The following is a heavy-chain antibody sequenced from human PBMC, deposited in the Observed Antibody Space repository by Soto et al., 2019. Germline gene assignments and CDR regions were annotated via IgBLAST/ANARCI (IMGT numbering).Heavy chain of an antibody. Sequence: SETLSLTCAVYGGSFSGYYWNWIRQPPGKGLKWIGENNHSGSTNYNPSLKSRVTISVDTSKNQFSLKLSSVTAADTAVYYCARVELELQDYYYYGMDVWGQGTTVT. CDR1: GGSFSGYY. D-gene: IGHD1-7*01. CDR3: ARVELELQDYYYYGMDV. V-gene: IGHV4-34*01. J-gene: IGHJ6*02. CDR2: NNHSGST.